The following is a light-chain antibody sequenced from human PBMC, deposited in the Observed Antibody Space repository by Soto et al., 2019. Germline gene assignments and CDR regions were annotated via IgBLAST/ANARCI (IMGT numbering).Light chain of an antibody. Sequence: LTQPASVSVSPGQSITISCTGTSSDVGAYNYVSWYQQHPGKAPKLMIYDVTNRPSGVSNRFSGSKSGNTASLTISGLQPEDEADYYCSSYTTSSSPLFGGGTKVTVL. CDR3: SSYTTSSSPL. J-gene: IGLJ3*02. CDR2: DVT. V-gene: IGLV2-14*01. CDR1: SSDVGAYNY.